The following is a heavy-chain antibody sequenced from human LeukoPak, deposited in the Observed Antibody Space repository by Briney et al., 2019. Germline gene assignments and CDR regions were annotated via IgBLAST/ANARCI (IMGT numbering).Heavy chain of an antibody. D-gene: IGHD3-22*01. Sequence: PSETLSLACAVYGGSFTGYSWSWIRQPPGKELGWVGELNHSESTNYNPSLKSRVTISLDTSKNPCSLKQSSVTAADTAVYNCARGDSSGPDDPRYIDNWGQGTLVTVSS. CDR1: GGSFTGYS. CDR2: LNHSEST. CDR3: ARGDSSGPDDPRYIDN. J-gene: IGHJ4*02. V-gene: IGHV4-34*01.